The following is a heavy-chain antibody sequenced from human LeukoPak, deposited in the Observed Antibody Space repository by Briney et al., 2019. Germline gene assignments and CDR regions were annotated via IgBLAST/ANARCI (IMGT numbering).Heavy chain of an antibody. V-gene: IGHV4-4*07. CDR2: ICSSGST. Sequence: SQTLSLTCTVSGGSISSYCWIWIRQPAGKGLEWIGRICSSGSTIYNPSLKSRVTMSLDMSNNQFSLKLSSVTAADTAVYYCARDRGSDGSDQLDPWGQGTLVTVSS. D-gene: IGHD3-10*01. J-gene: IGHJ5*02. CDR1: GGSISSYC. CDR3: ARDRGSDGSDQLDP.